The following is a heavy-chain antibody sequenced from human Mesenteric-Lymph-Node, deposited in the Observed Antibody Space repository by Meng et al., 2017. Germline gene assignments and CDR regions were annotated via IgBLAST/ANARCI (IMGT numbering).Heavy chain of an antibody. J-gene: IGHJ4*02. CDR1: GFTFSSYA. D-gene: IGHD1-1*01. Sequence: GESLKISCAASGFTFSSYAMTWVRQAPGKGLEWVSTISYNGGSTYYADSVKGRFTISRDNSKNTLYLQMNSLRAEDTAVYYCARDGQRGFDYWGQGTLVTVSS. CDR2: ISYNGGST. CDR3: ARDGQRGFDY. V-gene: IGHV3-23*01.